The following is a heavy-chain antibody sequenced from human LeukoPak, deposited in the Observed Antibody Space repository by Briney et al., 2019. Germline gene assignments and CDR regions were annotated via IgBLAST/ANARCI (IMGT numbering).Heavy chain of an antibody. V-gene: IGHV1-18*01. CDR1: GYTFTSYG. J-gene: IGHJ3*02. Sequence: GASVKVSCKASGYTFTSYGISWVRQAPGQGLEWVGWISTYNGLTNSAQNFQGRLTLTTDTSTSTAYMELRSLRSDDTAVYFCGRLRSIGASGHDASDMWGQGTMVTVSS. D-gene: IGHD3-3*01. CDR2: ISTYNGLT. CDR3: GRLRSIGASGHDASDM.